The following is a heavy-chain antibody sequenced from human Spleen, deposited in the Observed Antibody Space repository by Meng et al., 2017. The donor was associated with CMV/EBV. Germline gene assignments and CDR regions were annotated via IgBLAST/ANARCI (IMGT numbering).Heavy chain of an antibody. V-gene: IGHV1-2*02. CDR1: GYTFTGYY. J-gene: IGHJ4*02. CDR2: INPNSGGT. D-gene: IGHD2-8*01. Sequence: SVKVSCKASGYTFTGYYMHWVRQAPGQGLEWMGWINPNSGGTNYAQKFQGRVTVTRDTSISTAYMELSSLRSEDTAVYYCAKEYCANGVCYTAEDYFDYWGQGTLVTVSS. CDR3: AKEYCANGVCYTAEDYFDY.